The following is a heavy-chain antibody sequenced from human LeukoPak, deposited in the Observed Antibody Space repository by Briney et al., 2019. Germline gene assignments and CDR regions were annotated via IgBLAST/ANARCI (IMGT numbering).Heavy chain of an antibody. Sequence: GGSLRLSCAASGFTFSSYAMHWVRQAPGKGLEWVAVISYDGSNKYYADSVKGRFTISRDNSKNTLYLQMNSLRAEDTAVYYCAKTDIVVVPAAFDLWGRGTLVTVSS. CDR3: AKTDIVVVPAAFDL. V-gene: IGHV3-30-3*02. J-gene: IGHJ2*01. D-gene: IGHD2-2*01. CDR1: GFTFSSYA. CDR2: ISYDGSNK.